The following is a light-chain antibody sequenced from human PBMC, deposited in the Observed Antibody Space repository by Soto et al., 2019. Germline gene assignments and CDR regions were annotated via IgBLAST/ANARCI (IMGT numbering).Light chain of an antibody. CDR3: QQSYSTTWT. V-gene: IGKV1-39*01. CDR2: AAS. CDR1: QSLLSSNGYNY. Sequence: MAQSPLSLPVTPGEPASIFCRSIQSLLSSNGYNYVDWYQKKPGKDPKILIYAASSLQSGVPSRFSGSGSGTDFNLTISSLQTEDFATYYCQQSYSTTWTFGQGTKVDIK. J-gene: IGKJ1*01.